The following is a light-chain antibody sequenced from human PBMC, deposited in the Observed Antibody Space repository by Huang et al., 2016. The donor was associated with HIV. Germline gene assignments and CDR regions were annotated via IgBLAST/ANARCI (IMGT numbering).Light chain of an antibody. J-gene: IGKJ1*01. CDR1: QSVLYSSNNKNY. Sequence: DIVMTQSPDSLAVSLGERATINCKSSQSVLYSSNNKNYLAWYKQKPGQPPKLLIYWASTLESGVPDRFSGSGSGTDCTLTINSLQAEDVAVYYCQQYYSTPQTFGQGTKVEIK. CDR2: WAS. CDR3: QQYYSTPQT. V-gene: IGKV4-1*01.